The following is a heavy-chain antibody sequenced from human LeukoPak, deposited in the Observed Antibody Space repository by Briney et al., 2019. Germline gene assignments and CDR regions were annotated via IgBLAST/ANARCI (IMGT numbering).Heavy chain of an antibody. Sequence: ASVKVSCKASGYTFTSYGISWVRQASGQGLEWMGGIIPIFGTANYAQKFQGRVTITADESTSTAYMELSSLRSEDTAVYYCARADGSGPPHYYYYYMDVWGKGTTVTVSS. V-gene: IGHV1-69*13. CDR3: ARADGSGPPHYYYYYMDV. CDR2: IIPIFGTA. CDR1: GYTFTSYG. D-gene: IGHD6-19*01. J-gene: IGHJ6*03.